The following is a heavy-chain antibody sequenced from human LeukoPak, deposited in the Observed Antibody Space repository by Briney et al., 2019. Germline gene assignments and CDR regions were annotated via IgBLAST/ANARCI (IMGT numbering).Heavy chain of an antibody. J-gene: IGHJ3*02. CDR1: GFTFSSYG. CDR2: ISYDGSNK. D-gene: IGHD3-16*02. CDR3: ASALPYYDYVWGSYRKLADAFDI. Sequence: GGSLRLSCAASGFTFSSYGMHWVRQAPGKGLEWVAVISYDGSNKYYADSVKGRFTISRDNSKNTLYLQMNSLRAEDTAVYYCASALPYYDYVWGSYRKLADAFDIWGQGTMVTVSS. V-gene: IGHV3-30*03.